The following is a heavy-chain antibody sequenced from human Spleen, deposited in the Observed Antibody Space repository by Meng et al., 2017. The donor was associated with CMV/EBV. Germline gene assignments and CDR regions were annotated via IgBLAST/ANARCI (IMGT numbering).Heavy chain of an antibody. CDR2: ISYDGSDK. J-gene: IGHJ6*02. Sequence: GESLKISCAASGFTFSYYAMNWVRQAPGKGLEWVAVISYDGSDKWYADSVKGRFTISRDNSKNTVHLQMNSLRVEDAAVYYCAKEYGLTIFGVDYYYGMDVWGQGTTVTVSS. CDR3: AKEYGLTIFGVDYYYGMDV. D-gene: IGHD3-3*01. CDR1: GFTFSYYA. V-gene: IGHV3-30*04.